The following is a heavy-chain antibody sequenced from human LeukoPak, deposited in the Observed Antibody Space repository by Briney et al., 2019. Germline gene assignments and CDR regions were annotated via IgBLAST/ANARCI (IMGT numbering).Heavy chain of an antibody. D-gene: IGHD3-22*01. V-gene: IGHV1-69*13. Sequence: SVKVSCKASGGTFSSYAISWVRQAPGQGLEWMGGIIPIFGTANYAHKFQGRFTITADESTSTAYMELSSLRSEDTAVYYCARASSGYYDDAFDIWGQGTMVTVSS. CDR1: GGTFSSYA. J-gene: IGHJ3*02. CDR3: ARASSGYYDDAFDI. CDR2: IIPIFGTA.